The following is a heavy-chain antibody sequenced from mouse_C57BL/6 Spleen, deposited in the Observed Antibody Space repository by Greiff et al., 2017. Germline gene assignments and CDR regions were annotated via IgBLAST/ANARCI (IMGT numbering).Heavy chain of an antibody. CDR2: ISDGGSYT. J-gene: IGHJ2*01. CDR1: GFTFSSYA. V-gene: IGHV5-4*03. Sequence: VKLVESGGGLVKPGGSLKLSCAASGFTFSSYAMSWVRQTPEKRLEWVATISDGGSYTYYPDNGKGRFTISRDNAKNNLYLPMSHLKSEDTAMYYCARLLLRYLSHFGYWGQGTTLTVSS. CDR3: ARLLLRYLSHFGY. D-gene: IGHD1-1*01.